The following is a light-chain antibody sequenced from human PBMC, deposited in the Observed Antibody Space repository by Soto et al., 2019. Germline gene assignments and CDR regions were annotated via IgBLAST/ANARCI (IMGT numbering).Light chain of an antibody. CDR1: QSVSSY. CDR2: GAS. J-gene: IGKJ5*01. Sequence: EIVLTQSPATLSLSPWERATLSFRSSQSVSSYLAWYQQKPGQAPRLLIYGASTRATGIPARFSGSGSGTEFTLTISSLQSEDFAVYYCQQYNNWPPITFGQGTRLEIK. CDR3: QQYNNWPPIT. V-gene: IGKV3-15*01.